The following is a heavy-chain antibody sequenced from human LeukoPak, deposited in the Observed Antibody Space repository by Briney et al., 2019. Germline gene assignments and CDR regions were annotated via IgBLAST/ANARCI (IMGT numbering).Heavy chain of an antibody. V-gene: IGHV1-2*02. Sequence: ASVKVSCKASGYTFTGYYMHRVRQAPGQGLEWMGWINPNSGGTNYAQKFQGRGTMTRDTSISTAYMELSRLRSDDTAVYYCATTVTTGNYYYYYMDVWGKGTTVTVSS. CDR1: GYTFTGYY. J-gene: IGHJ6*03. CDR2: INPNSGGT. CDR3: ATTVTTGNYYYYYMDV. D-gene: IGHD4-17*01.